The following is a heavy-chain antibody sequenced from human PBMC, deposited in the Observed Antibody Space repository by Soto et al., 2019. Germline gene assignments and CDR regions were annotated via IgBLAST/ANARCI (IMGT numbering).Heavy chain of an antibody. D-gene: IGHD2-15*01. CDR1: GGSISSYY. CDR3: ATDSGGGFERFFDS. V-gene: IGHV4-59*01. J-gene: IGHJ4*02. Sequence: SETLSLTCTVSGGSISSYYWSWSRQPPGKGLEWIGYIYYSGSTNFNPSLKSRVSISVDTSKRQFSLELSSVTAADTAVYYWATDSGGGFERFFDSWGQGTLVTVSS. CDR2: IYYSGST.